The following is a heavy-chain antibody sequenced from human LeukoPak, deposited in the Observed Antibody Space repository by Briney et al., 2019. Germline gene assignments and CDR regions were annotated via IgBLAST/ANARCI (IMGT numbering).Heavy chain of an antibody. Sequence: GGSLRLSCAVSGFTFDDYAMHWVRQAPGKGLEWVSGISWNSGSIGYADSVKGRFTISRDNAKNSLYLQMNSLRAEDTALYYCAKDGVVATFTYFDYWGQGTLVTVSS. V-gene: IGHV3-9*01. CDR2: ISWNSGSI. D-gene: IGHD5-12*01. J-gene: IGHJ4*02. CDR3: AKDGVVATFTYFDY. CDR1: GFTFDDYA.